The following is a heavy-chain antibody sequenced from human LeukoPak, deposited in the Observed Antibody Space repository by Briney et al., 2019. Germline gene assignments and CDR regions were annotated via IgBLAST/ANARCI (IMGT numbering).Heavy chain of an antibody. J-gene: IGHJ6*03. D-gene: IGHD2-15*01. CDR1: GGTFSSYA. CDR3: ASCRGGSCYQNYYYYYMDV. Sequence: SVKVSCKASGGTFSSYAISWVRQAPGQGLEWMGGIIPIFGTANYAQKFQGRVTITTDESTSTAYMGLSSLRSEDTAVYYCASCRGGSCYQNYYYYYMDVWGKGTTVTVSS. V-gene: IGHV1-69*05. CDR2: IIPIFGTA.